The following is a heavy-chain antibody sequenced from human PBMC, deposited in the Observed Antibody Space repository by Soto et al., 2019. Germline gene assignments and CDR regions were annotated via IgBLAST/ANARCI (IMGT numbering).Heavy chain of an antibody. CDR1: GYTFTSYG. CDR2: IRGNSVNT. D-gene: IGHD1-26*01. CDR3: ARGWELDY. Sequence: QVQLVQSGPEVKEPGASVKVSCEASGYTFTSYGISWVRQAPGQGIEWMGWIRGNSVNTNNGQKFQGRVTMTTDTSTSTAYMEVRSRGSDDTAVYYCARGWELDYWGQGTLVTVSS. V-gene: IGHV1-18*01. J-gene: IGHJ4*02.